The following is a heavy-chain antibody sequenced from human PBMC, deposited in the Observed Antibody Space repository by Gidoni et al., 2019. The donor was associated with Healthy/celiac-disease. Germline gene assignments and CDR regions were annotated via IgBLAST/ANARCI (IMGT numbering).Heavy chain of an antibody. CDR1: CGSISSISYY. CDR2: LYYCGST. CDR3: ARIWFGELFSFDY. D-gene: IGHD3-10*01. Sequence: QLQLQESGPGLVKPSETLSLPCPVSCGSISSISYYWGWIRQPPGKGLGWIGSLYYCGSTYYNPSLKSRVTISVDTSKNQFSLKLSSVTAADTAVYYCARIWFGELFSFDYWGQGTLVTVSS. J-gene: IGHJ4*02. V-gene: IGHV4-39*01.